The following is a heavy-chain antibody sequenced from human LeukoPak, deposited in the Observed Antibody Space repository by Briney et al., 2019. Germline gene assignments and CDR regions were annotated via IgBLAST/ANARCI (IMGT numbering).Heavy chain of an antibody. CDR1: GGSISSYY. J-gene: IGHJ4*02. V-gene: IGHV4-59*01. CDR2: IYDRGST. Sequence: PSETLSLTCTVSGGSISSYYWSWILQLPGKGLEWIGNIYDRGSTKYNPSLKCRVTISVDTSKNQFSLRLSSVTPADTAVYYCARGRTFDNWGQGTLVTVSS. CDR3: ARGRTFDN.